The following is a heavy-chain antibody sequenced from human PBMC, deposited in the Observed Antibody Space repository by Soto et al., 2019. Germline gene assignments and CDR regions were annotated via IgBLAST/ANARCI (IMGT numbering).Heavy chain of an antibody. J-gene: IGHJ4*02. CDR1: GGSISSSNW. CDR2: IYHSGST. Sequence: SETLSLTCAVSGGSISSSNWWSWVRQPPGKGLEWIGEIYHSGSTSYNPSLKSRVTISVDTSKNQFSLKLTSVTAADTAVYFCARGHSITGNARDRPSFDNWGQGTLVTVSS. CDR3: ARGHSITGNARDRPSFDN. D-gene: IGHD1-20*01. V-gene: IGHV4-4*02.